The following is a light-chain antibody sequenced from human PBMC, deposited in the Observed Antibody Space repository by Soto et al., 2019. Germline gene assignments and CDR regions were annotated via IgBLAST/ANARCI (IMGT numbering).Light chain of an antibody. CDR2: EAS. CDR3: QQSEALVLS. V-gene: IGKV1-33*01. Sequence: DIQMTQSPSSLSASVGDRVTISCQASQDITDYLNWYQQKPGKAPRLLIYEASNLETGVPSRFSGSGSGTDFTLTISSLQPEDIATYYCQQSEALVLSFGGGTKVEIK. CDR1: QDITDY. J-gene: IGKJ4*01.